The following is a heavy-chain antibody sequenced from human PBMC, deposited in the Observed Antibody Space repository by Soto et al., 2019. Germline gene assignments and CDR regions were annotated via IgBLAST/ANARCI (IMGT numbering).Heavy chain of an antibody. CDR3: ARTVLGPYLLADSFVDYYYYMDV. V-gene: IGHV4-59*08. D-gene: IGHD3-16*02. Sequence: SETLSLTCTVSGGSISNFYWSWIRQPPGKGLEWIGYVYYTGSTSYNPSLKRRVTFSADSSRGQFSLRLNSVTAADTAVYYCARTVLGPYLLADSFVDYYYYMDVWGQGTTLTVSS. CDR2: VYYTGST. CDR1: GGSISNFY. J-gene: IGHJ6*03.